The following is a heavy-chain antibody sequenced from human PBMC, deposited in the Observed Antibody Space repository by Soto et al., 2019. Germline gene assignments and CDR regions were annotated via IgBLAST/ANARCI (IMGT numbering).Heavy chain of an antibody. Sequence: GASVKVSCKASGYTFTSYYMHWVRQAPGQGLEWMGIINPSGVSTSYAQKFQGRVTMTRDTSTSTVYMELSSLRSEDTAVYYCARVAVAGTWGKYYFDYWGQGTLVTVSS. CDR3: ARVAVAGTWGKYYFDY. D-gene: IGHD6-19*01. V-gene: IGHV1-46*03. J-gene: IGHJ4*02. CDR2: INPSGVST. CDR1: GYTFTSYY.